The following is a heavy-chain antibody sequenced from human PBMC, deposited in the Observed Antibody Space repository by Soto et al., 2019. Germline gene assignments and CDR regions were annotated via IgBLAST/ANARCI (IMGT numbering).Heavy chain of an antibody. CDR3: AQLPRVHIAAAADLDY. J-gene: IGHJ4*02. Sequence: QITLKESGPTLVKPTQTLTLTCTFSGFSLSTSGEGVGWIRQPTGKALEWLALIYWDDDKRYSPSLKSRLTIPRDTSKNPVVLTMRNMDPVNTARYYWAQLPRVHIAAAADLDYWRQGTRVTVSS. CDR1: GFSLSTSGEG. V-gene: IGHV2-5*02. CDR2: IYWDDDK. D-gene: IGHD6-25*01.